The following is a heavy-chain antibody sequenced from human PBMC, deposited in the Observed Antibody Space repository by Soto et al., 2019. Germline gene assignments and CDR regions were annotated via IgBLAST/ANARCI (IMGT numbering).Heavy chain of an antibody. CDR3: ARDLRRVPTPAYSSGWAKTAYYYYGMDV. CDR2: ISGSGGST. CDR1: GFTFSSYA. Sequence: PGGSLRLSCAASGFTFSSYAMSWARQAPGKGLEWVSAISGSGGSTYYADSVKGRFTISRDNSKNTLYLQMNSLRAEDTAGYYCARDLRRVPTPAYSSGWAKTAYYYYGMDVWGQGTTVTVSS. V-gene: IGHV3-23*01. J-gene: IGHJ6*02. D-gene: IGHD6-19*01.